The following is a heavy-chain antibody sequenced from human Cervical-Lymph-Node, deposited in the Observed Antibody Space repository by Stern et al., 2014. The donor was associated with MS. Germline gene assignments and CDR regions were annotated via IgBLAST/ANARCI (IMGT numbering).Heavy chain of an antibody. J-gene: IGHJ4*02. CDR1: GFTFGSHT. Sequence: VQLVESGGGLVQPGRSLRLSCAASGFTFGSHTMHWVRQAPGKGLDCVAGISYDGSNTHYADSVKGRFTISRDNSNNTLYLQMNSLRAEDTAVYYCAKPAVARYFDYWGQGTQVTVSS. CDR2: ISYDGSNT. V-gene: IGHV3-30-3*02. CDR3: AKPAVARYFDY. D-gene: IGHD6-19*01.